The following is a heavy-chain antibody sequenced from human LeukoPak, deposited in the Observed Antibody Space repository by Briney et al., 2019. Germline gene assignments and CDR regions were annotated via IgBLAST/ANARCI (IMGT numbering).Heavy chain of an antibody. V-gene: IGHV3-64*01. D-gene: IGHD3-10*01. CDR2: ISSNGGST. J-gene: IGHJ4*02. CDR3: ARDRAMGAMVRGIVLDY. Sequence: PGGSLRLSCAASGFTFSSYAMHWVRQAPGKGLEYVSAISSNGGSTYYANSVKGRFTISRDNSKNTLYLQMGSLRAEDMAVYYCARDRAMGAMVRGIVLDYWGQGTLATVSS. CDR1: GFTFSSYA.